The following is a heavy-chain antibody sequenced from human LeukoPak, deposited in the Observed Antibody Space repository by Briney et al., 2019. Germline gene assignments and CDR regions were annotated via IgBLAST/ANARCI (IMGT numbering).Heavy chain of an antibody. CDR2: ITGSGGST. CDR3: GKGSGPNHYGMDV. CDR1: GFTFGSYA. D-gene: IGHD4/OR15-4a*01. J-gene: IGHJ6*04. V-gene: IGHV3-23*01. Sequence: GGSLRLSCAASGFTFGSYAMNWVRQAPGKGLEWVSLITGSGGSTYYADSVKGRFTISGDNSKNTLYLQMNSLRAEDTAVYYCGKGSGPNHYGMDVWGKGTTVTVSS.